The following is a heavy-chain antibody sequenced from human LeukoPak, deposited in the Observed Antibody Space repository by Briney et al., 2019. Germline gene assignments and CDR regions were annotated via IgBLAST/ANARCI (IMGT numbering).Heavy chain of an antibody. D-gene: IGHD3-16*01. CDR3: AKGQLHHPKYKGGGDDAFDI. CDR1: GFTFSSYA. CDR2: ISGSGGST. V-gene: IGHV3-23*01. J-gene: IGHJ3*02. Sequence: GGSLRLSCAASGFTFSSYAMSWVRQAPGKGLEWVSAISGSGGSTYYADSVKGRFTISRDNSKNTLYLQMNSLRAEDTAVYYCAKGQLHHPKYKGGGDDAFDIWGQGTMVTVSS.